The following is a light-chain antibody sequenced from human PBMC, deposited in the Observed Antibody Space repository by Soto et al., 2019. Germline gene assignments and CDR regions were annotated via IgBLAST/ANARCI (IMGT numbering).Light chain of an antibody. CDR2: DAS. CDR3: QHYGGMWT. CDR1: QSISSW. V-gene: IGKV1-5*01. Sequence: DIQMTQSPSTLSASVGDRVTITCRASQSISSWLAWYQQKPGKAPKLLIYDASSLESGVPSRFSGSGSGTEFTLTISSLQPDDFATYYCQHYGGMWTFGQGTKVEMK. J-gene: IGKJ1*01.